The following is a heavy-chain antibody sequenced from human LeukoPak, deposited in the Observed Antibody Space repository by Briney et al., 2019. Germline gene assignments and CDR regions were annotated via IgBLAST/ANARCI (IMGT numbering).Heavy chain of an antibody. D-gene: IGHD6-19*01. CDR3: ASHLAVAGSLVAFDI. Sequence: ASVKVSFKASGYTFTSYDINWVRQATGHGFEWMGWMGPKSGNTGYAQNFQGRVTMTRDTSISTAYMELSSLRSEDTAVYYCASHLAVAGSLVAFDIWGQGTMVTVSS. CDR2: MGPKSGNT. V-gene: IGHV1-8*01. CDR1: GYTFTSYD. J-gene: IGHJ3*02.